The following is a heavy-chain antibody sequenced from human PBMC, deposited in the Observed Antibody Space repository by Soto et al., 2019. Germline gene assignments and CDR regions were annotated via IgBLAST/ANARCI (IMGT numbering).Heavy chain of an antibody. CDR1: GGSISTASYY. V-gene: IGHV4-39*01. D-gene: IGHD6-13*01. CDR3: ARLMMDRSWYFDCFDP. CDR2: INYSGTT. Sequence: SETLSLTCTVSGGSISTASYYWGWIRQPPGKGLEWIASINYSGTTYYSPSLKSRVAVSIDTSKDQFSLKVNSVTAADTALYFCARLMMDRSWYFDCFDPWGRGTLVPVSS. J-gene: IGHJ5*02.